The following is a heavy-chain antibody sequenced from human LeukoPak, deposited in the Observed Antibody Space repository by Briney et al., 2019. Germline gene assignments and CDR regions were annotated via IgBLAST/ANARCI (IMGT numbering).Heavy chain of an antibody. Sequence: GGSLRLSCAASGFTFSSYWMSWVRQAPGRGLEWLSVIYRGGVTYYADSVKGRFFISRDDSKNTWHLQLNSLKTEDTAVYYCAGASSDGVLIDATSFDLWGQGTLVSVSS. V-gene: IGHV3-66*01. D-gene: IGHD2-15*01. CDR2: IYRGGVT. CDR3: AGASSDGVLIDATSFDL. CDR1: GFTFSSYW. J-gene: IGHJ4*02.